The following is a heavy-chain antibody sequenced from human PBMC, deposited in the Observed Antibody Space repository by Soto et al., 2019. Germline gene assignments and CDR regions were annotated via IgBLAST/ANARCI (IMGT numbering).Heavy chain of an antibody. V-gene: IGHV4-59*02. CDR1: GGSVSVYY. CDR2: IYASGSP. J-gene: IGHJ4*02. Sequence: SETLSLTXTISGGSVSVYYWSWIRQSTGQGLEWIGYIYASGSPYYNPSLRSRVTISADTSKNQISLKLTSPTAADTAVYYCARGVGSSPPQYWGRGTLVTVSS. D-gene: IGHD1-26*01. CDR3: ARGVGSSPPQY.